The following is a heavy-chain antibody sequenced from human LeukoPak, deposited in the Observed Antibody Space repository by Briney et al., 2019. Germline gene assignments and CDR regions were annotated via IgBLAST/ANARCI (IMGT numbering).Heavy chain of an antibody. CDR1: GFTFSSYS. Sequence: GGSLRLSCAASGFTFSSYSLNWVRQAPGKGLEWVPSITTSSSYIYYADSVKGRFTISRDNAKNSLSLQMNSLRAEDTAVYYCVREMIRLGQDDYFDYWGQGTLVTVSS. V-gene: IGHV3-21*01. CDR3: VREMIRLGQDDYFDY. CDR2: ITTSSSYI. J-gene: IGHJ4*02. D-gene: IGHD3-16*01.